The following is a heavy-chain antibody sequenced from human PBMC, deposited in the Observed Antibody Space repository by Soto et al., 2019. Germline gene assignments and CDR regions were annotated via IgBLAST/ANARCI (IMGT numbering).Heavy chain of an antibody. D-gene: IGHD6-13*01. Sequence: SETLSLTCTVSGGSISSYYWSWIRQPPGKGLEWIGYIYYSGSTNYNPSLKSRVTISVDTSKNQFSLKLSSVTAADTAVYYCVRGGSSWEYYYYGMDVWGQGTTVTVAS. V-gene: IGHV4-59*01. CDR3: VRGGSSWEYYYYGMDV. CDR1: GGSISSYY. CDR2: IYYSGST. J-gene: IGHJ6*02.